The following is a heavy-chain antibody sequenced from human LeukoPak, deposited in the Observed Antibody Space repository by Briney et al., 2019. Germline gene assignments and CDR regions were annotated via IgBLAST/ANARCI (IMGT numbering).Heavy chain of an antibody. V-gene: IGHV3-48*01. CDR1: GFTFSSYT. CDR3: ARDIELST. J-gene: IGHJ3*01. Sequence: GGSLRLSCAASGFTFSSYTMNWVRQAPGKGLEWISYISSSGSTTYYADSVRGRFTISRDNSKNTLSLQMNSLRVEDTAIYYCARDIELSTWGLGTLVTVSS. CDR2: ISSSGSTT. D-gene: IGHD3-16*02.